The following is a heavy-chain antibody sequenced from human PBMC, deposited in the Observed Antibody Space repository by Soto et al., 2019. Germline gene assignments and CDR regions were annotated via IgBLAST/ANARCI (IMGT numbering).Heavy chain of an antibody. CDR1: GFTFSNYV. D-gene: IGHD5-12*01. J-gene: IGHJ4*02. CDR3: SKDQYGGDGSLDY. CDR2: ISVSGAKT. Sequence: GGSLRLSCAASGFTFSNYVMNWVRQAPGKGLEWVSAISVSGAKTYYADSVRGRFTISRDNSKNTLYLQMNSLRAEDTAVYYCSKDQYGGDGSLDYWGQGALVTVSS. V-gene: IGHV3-23*01.